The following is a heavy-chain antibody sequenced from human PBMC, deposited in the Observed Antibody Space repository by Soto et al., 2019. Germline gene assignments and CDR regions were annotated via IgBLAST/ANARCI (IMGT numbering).Heavy chain of an antibody. V-gene: IGHV3-23*01. CDR2: ISGGGGST. J-gene: IGHJ6*02. CDR1: GFTVSSYA. CDR3: AKDRTTVDFHYGMDV. D-gene: IGHD4-17*01. Sequence: EVPLLESGGGLVQPGGSLRLSCAASGFTVSSYAMTWVRQAPGKGLEWVSGISGGGGSTYYADSVKGRFTISRDNSKNTLFLQMNSLRAEDTAVYYCAKDRTTVDFHYGMDVWGQGTTVSVSS.